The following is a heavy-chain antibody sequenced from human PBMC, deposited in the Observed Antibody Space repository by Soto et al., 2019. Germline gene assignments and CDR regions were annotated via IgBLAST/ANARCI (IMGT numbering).Heavy chain of an antibody. Sequence: SETLSLTCTVSGGSISSYYWSWIRQPPGKGLEWIGYIYYSGSTNYNPSLKSRVTISVDTSKNQFSLKLSSVTAADTAVYYCARDRYSSAEGYFDLWGRGTLVTV. CDR1: GGSISSYY. CDR2: IYYSGST. J-gene: IGHJ2*01. D-gene: IGHD6-25*01. V-gene: IGHV4-59*01. CDR3: ARDRYSSAEGYFDL.